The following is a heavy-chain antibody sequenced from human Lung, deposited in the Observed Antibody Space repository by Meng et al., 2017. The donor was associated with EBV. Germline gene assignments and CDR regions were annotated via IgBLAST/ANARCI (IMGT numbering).Heavy chain of an antibody. J-gene: IGHJ2*01. Sequence: EGPPLGSGGGLVQPGGSLRLSCAASGFPFISYAMSWVRQAPGKGLEWVSSISGSGGSTYYTDSVKGRFTIARDNSKNTLYLQMNSLRAEDTAVYYCAKVWVGANHLWGRGTLVTVSS. CDR1: GFPFISYA. CDR3: AKVWVGANHL. D-gene: IGHD1-26*01. CDR2: ISGSGGST. V-gene: IGHV3-23*01.